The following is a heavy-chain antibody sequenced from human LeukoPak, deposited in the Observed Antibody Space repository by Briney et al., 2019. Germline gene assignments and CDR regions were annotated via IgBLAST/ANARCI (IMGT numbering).Heavy chain of an antibody. CDR1: GYTFSRYY. J-gene: IGHJ4*02. CDR2: ISPSGGST. V-gene: IGHV1-46*01. CDR3: ARTTDGTADY. Sequence: ASVRVSCKASGYTFSRYYMHWVRQAPGQGLEWMGIISPSGGSTTYAEKFQGRVTMTRDTSTSTVYMELSSLRSEDTAVYYCARTTDGTADYWGQGTLVTVSS. D-gene: IGHD1-14*01.